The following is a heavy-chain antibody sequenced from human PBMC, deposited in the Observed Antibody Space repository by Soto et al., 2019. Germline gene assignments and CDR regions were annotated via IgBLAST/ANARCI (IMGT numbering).Heavy chain of an antibody. J-gene: IGHJ4*02. CDR2: ISYDGGNK. D-gene: IGHD3-10*01. Sequence: GGSLRLSCAASGFTFSSYGMHWVRQAPGKGLEWVAVISYDGGNKYYADSVKGRFTISRDNSKNTLYLQVNSLRAEDTAVYYCAKGRPSGSYYPPFDYWGQGTLVTVSS. V-gene: IGHV3-30*18. CDR1: GFTFSSYG. CDR3: AKGRPSGSYYPPFDY.